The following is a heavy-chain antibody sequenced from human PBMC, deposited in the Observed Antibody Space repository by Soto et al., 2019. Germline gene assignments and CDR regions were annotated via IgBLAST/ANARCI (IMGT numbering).Heavy chain of an antibody. D-gene: IGHD3-3*01. Sequence: ASVKVSCKASGCTFSSYAISWVRQAPGQGLEWMGGIIPIFGTANYAQKFQGRVTITADESTSTAYMELSSLRSEDTAVYYCARDLTYYAFWSGYPFADSYYSAYGMDVWGQGTTVTVSS. CDR1: GCTFSSYA. CDR3: ARDLTYYAFWSGYPFADSYYSAYGMDV. V-gene: IGHV1-69*13. CDR2: IIPIFGTA. J-gene: IGHJ6*02.